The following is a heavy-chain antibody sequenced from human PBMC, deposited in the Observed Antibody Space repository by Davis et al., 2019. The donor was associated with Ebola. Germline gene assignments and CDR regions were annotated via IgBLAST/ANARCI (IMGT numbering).Heavy chain of an antibody. J-gene: IGHJ4*02. V-gene: IGHV3-9*01. CDR3: ARGHIVVVTATDY. CDR1: GGSISSYY. CDR2: ISWNSGSI. Sequence: LSLTCTVSGGSISSYYWSWIRQPPGKGLEWVSGISWNSGSIGYADSVKGRFTISRDNAKNSLYLQMNSLRAEDTAVYYCARGHIVVVTATDYWGQGTLVTVSS. D-gene: IGHD2-21*02.